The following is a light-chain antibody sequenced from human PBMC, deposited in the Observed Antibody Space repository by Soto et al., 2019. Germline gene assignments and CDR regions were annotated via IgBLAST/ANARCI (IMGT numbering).Light chain of an antibody. J-gene: IGKJ4*01. V-gene: IGKV3-11*01. CDR3: QQRSDWPLT. CDR1: QSISRY. CDR2: DTS. Sequence: IVLTQSPATLSLSPGERATLSCRASQSISRYLAWYQQKPGQPPRLLISDTSNRATGIPARFSGTGSGTDFTLTISSLEPEDFAVYYCQQRSDWPLTFGGGTKVDIK.